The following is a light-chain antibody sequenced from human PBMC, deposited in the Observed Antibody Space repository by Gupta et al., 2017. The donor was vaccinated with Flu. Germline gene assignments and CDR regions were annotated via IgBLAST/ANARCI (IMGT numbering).Light chain of an antibody. V-gene: IGLV1-47*02. CDR3: DVWDDSISTRV. CDR1: TSNIGSNH. CDR2: SNN. Sequence: RVTISSSGSTSNIGSNHVCWYQQLPGQAPKLLRYSNNHRPSGVPDRFSGSKSGTSASLNIXGXQSEDEXEYYCDVWDDSISTRVFGGGTKLTVL. J-gene: IGLJ3*02.